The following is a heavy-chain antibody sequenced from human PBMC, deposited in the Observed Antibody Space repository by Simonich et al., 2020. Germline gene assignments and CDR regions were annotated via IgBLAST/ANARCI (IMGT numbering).Heavy chain of an antibody. V-gene: IGHV4-34*01. CDR2: INHSGST. CDR3: ARPLGIVWAFDI. J-gene: IGHJ3*02. D-gene: IGHD3-16*01. CDR1: GGSFSGYN. Sequence: QVQLQQWGAGLLKPSETLSLTCAVYGGSFSGYNWSWIRQPPGKGWGWIGEINHSGSTNYNPSLKGRVTISVDTSKNQFSLKLSSVTAADTAVYYCARPLGIVWAFDIWGQGTMVTVSS.